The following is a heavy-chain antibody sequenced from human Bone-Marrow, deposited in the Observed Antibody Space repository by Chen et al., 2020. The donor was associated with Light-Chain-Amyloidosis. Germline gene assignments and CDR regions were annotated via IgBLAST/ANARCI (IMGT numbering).Heavy chain of an antibody. D-gene: IGHD3-10*01. CDR3: ARNHSSAWATYYYGLDV. CDR1: GGTFSTYA. CDR2: IMPVFGTP. J-gene: IGHJ6*02. Sequence: QVQLVQSGAAVKKPGSSVKVSCEASGGTFSTYAISWVRQGPGQGLEWMGGIMPVFGTPYYAREFQGRLAISADESTSTAYMELRSLTFEDTAVYYCARNHSSAWATYYYGLDVWGQGTTVTVSS. V-gene: IGHV1-69*01.